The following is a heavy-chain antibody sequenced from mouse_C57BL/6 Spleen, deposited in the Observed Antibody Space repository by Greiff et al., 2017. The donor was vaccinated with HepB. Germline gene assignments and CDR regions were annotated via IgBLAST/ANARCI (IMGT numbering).Heavy chain of an antibody. CDR2: INPGSGGT. CDR3: ARSSSGYWFAY. D-gene: IGHD3-2*02. CDR1: GYAFTNYL. V-gene: IGHV1-54*01. Sequence: QVHVKQSGAELVRPGTSVKVSCKASGYAFTNYLIEWVKQRPGQGLEWIGVINPGSGGTNYNEKFKGKATLTADKSSSTAYMQLSSLTSEDSAVYCCARSSSGYWFAYWGQGTLVTVSA. J-gene: IGHJ3*01.